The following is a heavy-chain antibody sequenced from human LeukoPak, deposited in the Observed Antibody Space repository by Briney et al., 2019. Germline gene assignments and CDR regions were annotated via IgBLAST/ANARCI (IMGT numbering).Heavy chain of an antibody. Sequence: SETLSLTCTVSGGSISSSSYYWGWIRQPPGKGLEWIGSIYYSGSTYYNPSLKSRVTISVDTSKNQFSLKLSSVNAADTAVYYCAAVEMATITIDYGGQGTLVTVSS. V-gene: IGHV4-39*01. CDR2: IYYSGST. CDR3: AAVEMATITIDY. D-gene: IGHD5-24*01. J-gene: IGHJ4*02. CDR1: GGSISSSSYY.